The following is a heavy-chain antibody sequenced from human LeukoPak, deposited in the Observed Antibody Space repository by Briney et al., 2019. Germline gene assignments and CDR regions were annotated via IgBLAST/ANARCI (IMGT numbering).Heavy chain of an antibody. CDR2: INPNSGGT. D-gene: IGHD3-22*01. J-gene: IGHJ4*02. CDR1: GYTFTGYY. Sequence: ASVEVSCKASGYTFTGYYMHWVRQAPGQGLEWMGWINPNSGGTNYAQKFQGRVTMTRNTSINTAYMELSSLKSEDTAIYYCARLGLYDSSGYWGQGTLITVSS. V-gene: IGHV1-2*02. CDR3: ARLGLYDSSGY.